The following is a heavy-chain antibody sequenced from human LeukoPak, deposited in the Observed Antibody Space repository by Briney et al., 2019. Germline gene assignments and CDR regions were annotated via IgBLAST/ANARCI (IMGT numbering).Heavy chain of an antibody. CDR2: ISSSGSTI. J-gene: IGHJ6*04. D-gene: IGHD3-9*01. CDR1: GFTFSSYE. CDR3: ARSLTGYGYYYGMDV. V-gene: IGHV3-48*03. Sequence: GGSLRLSCAASGFTFSSYEVNSVRQAPGKGLEWVSYISSSGSTIYYADSVKGRFTISRDNAKNSLYLQMNSLRAEDTAVYYCARSLTGYGYYYGMDVWGKGTTVTVSS.